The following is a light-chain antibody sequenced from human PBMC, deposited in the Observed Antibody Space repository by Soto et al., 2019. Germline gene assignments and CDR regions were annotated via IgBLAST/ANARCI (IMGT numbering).Light chain of an antibody. CDR1: ESISSDY. J-gene: IGKJ2*01. V-gene: IGKV3-20*01. CDR3: QQYES. Sequence: IVLTQSPGTLSLSPGERATLSCRASESISSDYLAWYQQKPGQAPRLLMYGASNRATGIPDRFSGSGSGTDFTLTISRLEPEDFAVYYCQQYESFGQGTKLEIK. CDR2: GAS.